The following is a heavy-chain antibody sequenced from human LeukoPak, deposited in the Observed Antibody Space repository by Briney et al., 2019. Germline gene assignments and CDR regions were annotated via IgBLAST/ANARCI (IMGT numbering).Heavy chain of an antibody. CDR3: ARGGKWELKPGGFYYYYYRDV. D-gene: IGHD1-26*01. CDR2: INPSCGST. V-gene: IGHV1-46*01. Sequence: ASVNVPCKASGYTFTSYYMHWVRQPPAQGLEWMGIINPSCGSTSYAQMFQGRVTMTRDTSTGTVYMELSSLRSEDTAVYYCARGGKWELKPGGFYYYYYRDVWGKGTTVTVSS. CDR1: GYTFTSYY. J-gene: IGHJ6*03.